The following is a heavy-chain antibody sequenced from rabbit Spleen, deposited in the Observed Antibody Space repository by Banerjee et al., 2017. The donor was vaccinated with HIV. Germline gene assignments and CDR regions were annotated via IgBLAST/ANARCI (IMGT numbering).Heavy chain of an antibody. CDR2: INAYTAKP. CDR3: ARDLASVIGWNFNL. J-gene: IGHJ4*01. D-gene: IGHD4-1*01. V-gene: IGHV1S40*01. CDR1: GFSFSDREV. Sequence: QSLEESGGGLVKPEGSLTLTCKASGFSFSDREVMCWVRQAPGKGLQWIACINAYTAKPVYATWAKGRFTISRTSSTTVTLQMTSLTAADTATYFCARDLASVIGWNFNLWGQGTLVTVS.